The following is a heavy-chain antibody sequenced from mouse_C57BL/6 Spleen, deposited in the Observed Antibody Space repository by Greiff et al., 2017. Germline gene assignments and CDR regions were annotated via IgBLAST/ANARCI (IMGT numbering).Heavy chain of an antibody. D-gene: IGHD1-1*01. V-gene: IGHV1-15*01. CDR3: TNYGSSSSFDY. CDR2: IDPETGGT. J-gene: IGHJ2*01. CDR1: GYTFTDYE. Sequence: QVQLKESGAELVRPGASVTLSCKASGYTFTDYEMHWVKQTPVHGLEWIGAIDPETGGTAYNQKFKGKAILTADKSSSTAYMELRSLTSEDSAVYYCTNYGSSSSFDYWGQGTTLTVSS.